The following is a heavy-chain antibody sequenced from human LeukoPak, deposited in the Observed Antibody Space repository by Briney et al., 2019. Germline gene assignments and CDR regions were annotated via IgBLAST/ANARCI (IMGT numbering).Heavy chain of an antibody. CDR1: GYTFTDYW. J-gene: IGHJ4*02. D-gene: IGHD2-2*01. CDR2: INPNSGGT. Sequence: ASVKVSCKASGYTFTDYWIHWVRQAPGQGLDWMGRINPNSGGTNYAQKFQGRVTMTRDASISTAYMELSRLTSDDTAVFYCVPDCSSTACLFDYWGQGTLVTVSS. V-gene: IGHV1-2*06. CDR3: VPDCSSTACLFDY.